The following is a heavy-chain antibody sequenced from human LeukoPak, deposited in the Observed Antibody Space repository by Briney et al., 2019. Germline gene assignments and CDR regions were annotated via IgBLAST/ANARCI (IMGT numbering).Heavy chain of an antibody. CDR3: ASRIIYNCFDY. J-gene: IGHJ4*02. D-gene: IGHD5-24*01. V-gene: IGHV4-38-2*01. Sequence: KPSETLSLTCAVSGYSISSGYYWGWIRQPPGKGLEWIGSIYHSGSTYYNPSLKSRVTISVDTSKNQFSLKLSSVTAADTAVYYCASRIIYNCFDYWGQGTLVTVSS. CDR1: GYSISSGYY. CDR2: IYHSGST.